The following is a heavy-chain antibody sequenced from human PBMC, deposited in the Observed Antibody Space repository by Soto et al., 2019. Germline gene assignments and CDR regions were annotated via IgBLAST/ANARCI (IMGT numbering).Heavy chain of an antibody. V-gene: IGHV4-4*02. Sequence: PSETLSLTCAVSGGSISSSNWWSWVRQPPGKGLEWIGEIYHSGSTNYNPSLKSRVTISVDKSKNQFSLKLSSVTAADTAVYYCARVSYYGSGRDYYYYYGMDVWGQGTTVTVSS. CDR3: ARVSYYGSGRDYYYYYGMDV. CDR2: IYHSGST. D-gene: IGHD3-10*01. CDR1: GGSISSSNW. J-gene: IGHJ6*02.